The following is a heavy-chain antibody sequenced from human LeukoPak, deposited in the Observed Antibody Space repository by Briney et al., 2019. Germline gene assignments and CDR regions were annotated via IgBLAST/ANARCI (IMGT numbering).Heavy chain of an antibody. CDR2: IYTSGST. J-gene: IGHJ4*02. D-gene: IGHD3-10*01. CDR3: ARDRGTRGSGSYYTD. Sequence: SETLSLTCTGCGGSISSYYWSWIRQPAGKGREWIGRIYTSGSTNYNPSLKSRVTMSVDTSKNQFSLKLSSVTAADTAVYYCARDRGTRGSGSYYTDWGQGTLVTVSS. CDR1: GGSISSYY. V-gene: IGHV4-4*07.